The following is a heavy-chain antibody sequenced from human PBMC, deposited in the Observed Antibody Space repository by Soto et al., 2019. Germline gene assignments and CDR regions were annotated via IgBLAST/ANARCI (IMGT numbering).Heavy chain of an antibody. CDR1: GGSVSSGSYY. Sequence: SETLSLTCTVSGGSVSSGSYYWSWIRQPPGKGLEWIGYIYYSGSTNYNPSLKSRVTISVDTSKNQFSLKLSSVTAADTAVYYCAGEGTTDSSGYYDWGQGTLVTVSS. CDR2: IYYSGST. CDR3: AGEGTTDSSGYYD. J-gene: IGHJ4*02. D-gene: IGHD3-22*01. V-gene: IGHV4-61*01.